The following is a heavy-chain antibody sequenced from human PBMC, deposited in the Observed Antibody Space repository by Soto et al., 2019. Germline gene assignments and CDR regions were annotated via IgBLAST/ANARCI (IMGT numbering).Heavy chain of an antibody. Sequence: EVQLVESGGGLVQPGGSLRLSCVASGLIFSNYNMNWVRQTPGGGLEWVSHITRGSTTIYYADSVKGRFTISRDNAKNLLYLQMNSLRDEDTAVYYCASGSVAVAGTSYWGQGTLVTVSS. D-gene: IGHD6-19*01. J-gene: IGHJ4*02. CDR1: GLIFSNYN. V-gene: IGHV3-48*02. CDR2: ITRGSTTI. CDR3: ASGSVAVAGTSY.